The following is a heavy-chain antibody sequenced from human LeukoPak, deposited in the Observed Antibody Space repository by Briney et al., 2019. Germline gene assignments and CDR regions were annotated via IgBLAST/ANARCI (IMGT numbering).Heavy chain of an antibody. D-gene: IGHD6-13*01. CDR3: ARDGLGRHQLEINWFDP. V-gene: IGHV3-30*04. J-gene: IGHJ5*02. CDR1: GFTFSSYA. Sequence: GGSLRLSCAASGFTFSSYAMHWVRQAPGKGLEWVAVISYDGSNKYYADSVKGRFTISRDNSKNTLYLQMNSLRAEDTAVYYCARDGLGRHQLEINWFDPWGQGTLVTVSS. CDR2: ISYDGSNK.